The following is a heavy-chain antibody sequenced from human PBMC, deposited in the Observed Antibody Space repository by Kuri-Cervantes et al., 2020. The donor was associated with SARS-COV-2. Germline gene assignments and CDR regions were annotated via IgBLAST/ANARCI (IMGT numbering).Heavy chain of an antibody. CDR1: GYTFTSYA. CDR2: INAGNGNT. D-gene: IGHD6-13*01. Sequence: ASVKVSCKASGYTFTSYAMHWARQAPGQRLEWMGWINAGNGNTKYSQKFQGRVTITRDTSASTAYMELSSLRSEDTAVYYCARDGGIAAADYYYYYGMDVWGQGTTVTVSS. CDR3: ARDGGIAAADYYYYYGMDV. J-gene: IGHJ6*02. V-gene: IGHV1-3*01.